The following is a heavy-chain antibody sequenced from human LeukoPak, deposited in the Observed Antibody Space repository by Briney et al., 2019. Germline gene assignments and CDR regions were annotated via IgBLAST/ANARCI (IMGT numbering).Heavy chain of an antibody. D-gene: IGHD3-10*01. CDR3: ARDRGSDGSDQLDP. V-gene: IGHV4-4*07. J-gene: IGHJ5*02. CDR1: GGSISSYC. CDR2: ICSSGST. Sequence: SETLSLACTVSGGSISSYCWIWIRQPAGKGLEWIGRICSSGSTIYNPSLKSRVTMSLDMSNNQFSLKLSSVTAADTAVYYCARDRGSDGSDQLDPWGQGTLVTVSS.